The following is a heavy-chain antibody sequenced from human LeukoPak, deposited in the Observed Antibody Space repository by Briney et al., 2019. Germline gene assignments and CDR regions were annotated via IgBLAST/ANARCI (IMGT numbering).Heavy chain of an antibody. D-gene: IGHD3-10*01. CDR3: ARDGYYGSGRGWSDFDY. CDR2: TYYRSKWYN. V-gene: IGHV6-1*01. J-gene: IGHJ4*02. CDR1: GDSVSSNSAA. Sequence: SQTLSLTCAISGDSVSSNSAAWNWIRQSPSRGLEWLGRTYYRSKWYNDYAVSVKSRITINPDTSKNQLSLQLNSVTPEDTAVYYCARDGYYGSGRGWSDFDYWGQGTLVTVSS.